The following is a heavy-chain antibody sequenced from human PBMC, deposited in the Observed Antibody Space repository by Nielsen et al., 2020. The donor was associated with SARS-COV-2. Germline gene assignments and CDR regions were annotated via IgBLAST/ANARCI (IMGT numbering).Heavy chain of an antibody. V-gene: IGHV1-69*13. CDR2: IIPIFGTA. Sequence: SVKVSCKASGGTFSSYAITWVRQAPGQGLEWMGGIIPIFGTANYAQKFQGRVTITADESTSTAYMELSSLRSEDTAVYYCARGDIVVVPAAPGWYYYYGMDVWGQGTTVTVSS. CDR1: GGTFSSYA. CDR3: ARGDIVVVPAAPGWYYYYGMDV. J-gene: IGHJ6*02. D-gene: IGHD2-2*01.